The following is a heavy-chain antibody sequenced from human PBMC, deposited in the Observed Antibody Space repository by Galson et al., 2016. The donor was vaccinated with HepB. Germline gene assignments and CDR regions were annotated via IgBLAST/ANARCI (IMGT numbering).Heavy chain of an antibody. V-gene: IGHV1-69*06. Sequence: SVKVSCKASGGPFNTYAISWVRQAPGQGLEWMGELIPPFNSTKYTEKFQGSVTLTADISTNTPYMQLTSLTSADTAVYYCAKQWLAARGWFDPWGQGTLVTVSS. J-gene: IGHJ5*02. D-gene: IGHD6-19*01. CDR1: GGPFNTYA. CDR3: AKQWLAARGWFDP. CDR2: LIPPFNST.